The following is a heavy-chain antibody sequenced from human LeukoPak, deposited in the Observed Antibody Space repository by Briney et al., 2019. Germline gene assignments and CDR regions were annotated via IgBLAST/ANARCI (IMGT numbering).Heavy chain of an antibody. Sequence: PGGSLRLSCAASGFTFSNYAMHWVRQAPGKGLEWVAVISDDGSNEYYADSMKGRFTISRDNSKNTLYLQMNSLRAEDTAVYYCARDFRDRFLEYLSNWFDPWGQGTLVIVSS. CDR2: ISDDGSNE. D-gene: IGHD3-3*01. CDR3: ARDFRDRFLEYLSNWFDP. V-gene: IGHV3-30*04. J-gene: IGHJ5*02. CDR1: GFTFSNYA.